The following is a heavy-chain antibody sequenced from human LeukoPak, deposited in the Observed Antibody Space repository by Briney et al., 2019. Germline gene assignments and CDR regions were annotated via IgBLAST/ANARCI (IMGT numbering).Heavy chain of an antibody. CDR3: ARAFNTMIVVVMDRYGMDV. V-gene: IGHV3-33*01. Sequence: GGSLRLSCAASGFTLSSYGMHWVRQAPGKGLEWVAVIWYDGSNKYYADSVKGRFTISRDNSKNTLYLQMNSLRAEDTAVYYCARAFNTMIVVVMDRYGMDVWGQGTTVTVSS. J-gene: IGHJ6*02. CDR1: GFTLSSYG. CDR2: IWYDGSNK. D-gene: IGHD3-22*01.